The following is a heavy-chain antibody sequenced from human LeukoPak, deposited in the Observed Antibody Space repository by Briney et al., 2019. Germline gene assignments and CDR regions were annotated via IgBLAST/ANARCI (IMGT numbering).Heavy chain of an antibody. J-gene: IGHJ4*02. CDR2: IYHSGST. CDR3: VGGPYTTGPFDY. CDR1: GYSISSGYY. D-gene: IGHD6-19*01. Sequence: PSETLSLTCTVSGYSISSGYYWGWIRQPPGKGLEWIGSIYHSGSTYYNPSLKSRVTISVDTSKNQFSLKLSSVTAADTAVYYCVGGPYTTGPFDYWGQGTLVTVSS. V-gene: IGHV4-38-2*02.